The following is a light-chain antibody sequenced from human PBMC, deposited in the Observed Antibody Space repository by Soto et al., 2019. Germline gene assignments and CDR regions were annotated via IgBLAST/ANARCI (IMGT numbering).Light chain of an antibody. CDR1: QNSSSY. J-gene: IGKJ4*01. CDR2: GRS. CDR3: QQSYSTPLT. Sequence: IQMAQCPSSLCGSXGDRAAITRRARQNSSSYVHRYPQIPGIAPKIXXYGRSSLQRGGPSRFSGSGSGTDLIPTISSLQPEDLATYYRQQSYSTPLTFGGGTKVDIK. V-gene: IGKV1-39*01.